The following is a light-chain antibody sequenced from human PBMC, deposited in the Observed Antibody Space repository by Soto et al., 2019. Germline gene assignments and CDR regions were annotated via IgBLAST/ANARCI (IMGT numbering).Light chain of an antibody. CDR1: QSVSSR. CDR2: GAS. Sequence: EIVLTQSPGTLSLSPGERATLSCTASQSVSSRLAWYQQKSGQAPRLLISGASSRATGIPDRFSGSGSGTDFTLTITRLEPEDFALYYCQQYISSITFGQGTRLEIK. V-gene: IGKV3-20*01. CDR3: QQYISSIT. J-gene: IGKJ5*01.